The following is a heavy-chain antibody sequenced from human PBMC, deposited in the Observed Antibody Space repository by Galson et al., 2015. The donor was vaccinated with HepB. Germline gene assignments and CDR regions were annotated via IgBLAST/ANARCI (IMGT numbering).Heavy chain of an antibody. V-gene: IGHV4-59*01. D-gene: IGHD6-13*01. CDR2: IYYSGST. J-gene: IGHJ5*02. CDR3: ARRGSSWYWFDP. Sequence: TLSLTCTVSGGSISSYYWSWIRQPPGKGLEWIGYIYYSGSTNYNPSLKSRVTISVDTSKNQFSLKLSSVTAADTAVYYCARRGSSWYWFDPWGQGTLVTVSS. CDR1: GGSISSYY.